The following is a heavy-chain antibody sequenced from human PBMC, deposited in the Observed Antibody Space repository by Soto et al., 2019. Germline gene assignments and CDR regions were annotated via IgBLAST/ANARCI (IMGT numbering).Heavy chain of an antibody. CDR2: IWYDGSNK. CDR3: ARDDGHNYY. Sequence: QVQLVESGGGVVQPGRSLRLSCAASGFTFSSYGMHWVRQAPGKGLEWVAVIWYDGSNKYYADSVKGRFTISRDNSKNKRYLQINSLRAEDTAVYYCARDDGHNYYWGQGTLVTVSS. CDR1: GFTFSSYG. D-gene: IGHD1-1*01. V-gene: IGHV3-33*01. J-gene: IGHJ4*02.